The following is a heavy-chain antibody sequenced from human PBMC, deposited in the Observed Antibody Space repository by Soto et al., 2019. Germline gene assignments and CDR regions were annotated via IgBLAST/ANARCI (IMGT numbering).Heavy chain of an antibody. V-gene: IGHV4-30-4*01. Sequence: SGTLSLTCTVSGGSISSGNYYWGWIRPPPGKGLEWIGFISYSGSTYYNLSLKSRVTISVDTSKNQFSLNLSFVTAADTAVYYCATMGTPATGLYYFDYWGQGTLVTVSS. CDR1: GGSISSGNYY. D-gene: IGHD2-15*01. CDR3: ATMGTPATGLYYFDY. J-gene: IGHJ4*02. CDR2: ISYSGST.